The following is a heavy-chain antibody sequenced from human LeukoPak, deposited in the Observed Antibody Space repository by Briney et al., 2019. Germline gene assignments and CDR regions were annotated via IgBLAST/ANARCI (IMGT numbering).Heavy chain of an antibody. Sequence: GASVKVSCKVSGYTFIGYYIHWVRQAPGQGLEWMGIINPSGGSTSYAQKFQGRVTMTRDTSTSTVYMELSSLRSEDTAVYYCARGIAAPGYYYMDVWGKGTTVTVSS. CDR1: GYTFIGYY. V-gene: IGHV1-46*01. CDR3: ARGIAAPGYYYMDV. D-gene: IGHD6-13*01. J-gene: IGHJ6*03. CDR2: INPSGGST.